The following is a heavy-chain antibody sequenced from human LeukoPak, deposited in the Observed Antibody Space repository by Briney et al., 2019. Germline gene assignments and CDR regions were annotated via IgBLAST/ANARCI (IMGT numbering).Heavy chain of an antibody. CDR2: ISSSDSTI. CDR3: ARDLRDYDYVWGSYRPSSHAFDI. CDR1: RFTFSSYE. D-gene: IGHD3-16*02. J-gene: IGHJ3*02. Sequence: GGSLRLSCAASRFTFSSYEMHWVRQPPGKGLEWVSYISSSDSTIYYAHTLKGRFTISSDNAMPSLFLKMNSLRAEDTDVYYCARDLRDYDYVWGSYRPSSHAFDIWGQGTMVTVSS. V-gene: IGHV3-48*03.